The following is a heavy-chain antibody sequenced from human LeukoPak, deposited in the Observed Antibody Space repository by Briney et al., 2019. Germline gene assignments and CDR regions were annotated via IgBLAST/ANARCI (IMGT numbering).Heavy chain of an antibody. CDR2: IDPNSGGT. V-gene: IGHV1-2*02. CDR3: ARDSYSGSYYFDY. J-gene: IGHJ4*02. D-gene: IGHD1-26*01. CDR1: GYTFTSYA. Sequence: ASVKVSCKASGYTFTSYAMNWVRQAPGQGLEWMGWIDPNSGGTNYAQKFQGRVTMTRDTSISTAYMELSRLRSDDTAVYYCARDSYSGSYYFDYWGQGTLVTVSS.